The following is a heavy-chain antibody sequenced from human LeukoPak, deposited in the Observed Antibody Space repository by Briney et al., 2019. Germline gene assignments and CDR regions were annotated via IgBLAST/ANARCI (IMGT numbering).Heavy chain of an antibody. J-gene: IGHJ4*02. V-gene: IGHV3-23*01. CDR1: GFTFSSYA. Sequence: GGSLRLSCAASGFTFSSYAMSWVRQAPGKGLEWVSAISGSGGSTYYADSVKGRFTISRDNSKNTLYLQMNSLRAEDTAVYYSARRPRWLQLELPDYWGQGTLVTVSS. CDR2: ISGSGGST. D-gene: IGHD5-24*01. CDR3: ARRPRWLQLELPDY.